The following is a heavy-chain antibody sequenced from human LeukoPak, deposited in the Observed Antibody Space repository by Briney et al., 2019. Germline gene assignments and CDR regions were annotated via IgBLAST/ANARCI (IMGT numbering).Heavy chain of an antibody. V-gene: IGHV4-4*07. Sequence: PSQTLSLTCTVSAGSTSSYYWSWIRQPAGKGLEWIGRIYSTGSTKYNPSLKSRVTMSVDTSKNQFSLKQSSVTAADTAVFYCSRSAAGIPVYYMDVWGKGTTVTVSS. CDR2: IYSTGST. CDR1: AGSTSSYY. J-gene: IGHJ6*03. CDR3: SRSAAGIPVYYMDV. D-gene: IGHD6-13*01.